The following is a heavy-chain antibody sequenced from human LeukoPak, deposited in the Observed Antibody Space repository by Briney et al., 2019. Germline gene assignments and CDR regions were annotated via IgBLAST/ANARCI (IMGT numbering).Heavy chain of an antibody. CDR1: GGSISSGGYY. CDR2: IYYSGST. D-gene: IGHD6-19*01. CDR3: ATGIAVAALDY. Sequence: SETLSLTCTVSGGSISSGGYYWSWIRQHPGKGLEWIGYIYYSGSTYYNPSLKSRVTISVDTSKNQFSLKLSSVTAADTAVYYCATGIAVAALDYWGQGTLVTVSS. J-gene: IGHJ4*02. V-gene: IGHV4-31*03.